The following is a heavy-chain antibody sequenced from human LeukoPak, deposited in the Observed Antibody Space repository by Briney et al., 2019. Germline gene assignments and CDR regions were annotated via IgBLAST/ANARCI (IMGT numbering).Heavy chain of an antibody. J-gene: IGHJ4*02. D-gene: IGHD4-17*01. Sequence: SETLSLTCTVSGGSISSGGYYWTWIRQHPGKGLEWSGYIYYTGSTYYNPSLKSRLSISVDMSKNQFSLKLSSVTAADTAVYYCAALYGDYGVIDYWGQGTLVTVSS. CDR1: GGSISSGGYY. V-gene: IGHV4-31*03. CDR3: AALYGDYGVIDY. CDR2: IYYTGST.